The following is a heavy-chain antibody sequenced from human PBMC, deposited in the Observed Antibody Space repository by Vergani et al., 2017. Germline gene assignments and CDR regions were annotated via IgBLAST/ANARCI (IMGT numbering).Heavy chain of an antibody. V-gene: IGHV4-59*01. CDR1: GCSISSYY. CDR2: IYYSGST. CDR3: ARGSWYFDL. Sequence: QVQLQESGPGLVKPSETLSLTCTVSGCSISSYYWSWIRQPPGKGLEWIGYIYYSGSTNYNPSLKSRVTISVDTSKNQFSLKLTSVTAADTAVYYCARGSWYFDLWGRGTLVTVSS. J-gene: IGHJ2*01.